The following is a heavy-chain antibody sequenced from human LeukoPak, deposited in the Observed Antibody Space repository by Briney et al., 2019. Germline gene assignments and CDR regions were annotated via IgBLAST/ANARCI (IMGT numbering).Heavy chain of an antibody. V-gene: IGHV3-23*01. CDR2: ISGSGGST. Sequence: PGGSLRLSCAASGFSFSSFSMTWVRQAPGKGLEWVSAISGSGGSTYYADPVKGRFTISRDNSKNTLYLQMNSLRAEDTAVYYCAKELAYCGGDCYSLRAFDIWGQGTMVTVSS. J-gene: IGHJ3*02. CDR1: GFSFSSFS. D-gene: IGHD2-21*02. CDR3: AKELAYCGGDCYSLRAFDI.